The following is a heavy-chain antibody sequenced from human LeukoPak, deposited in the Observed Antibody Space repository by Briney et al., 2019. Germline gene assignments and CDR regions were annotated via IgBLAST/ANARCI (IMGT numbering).Heavy chain of an antibody. Sequence: SETLSLTCTVSGGSINNYYWSWLRQPPGKGLEWIGHIFHSGSTDYNPSLKSRVTISVDTSKNQFSLKLRSVTAADTAVYYCARRGDDTSGYYPFWGQGTLVTVSS. J-gene: IGHJ4*02. V-gene: IGHV4-59*08. CDR1: GGSINNYY. CDR2: IFHSGST. D-gene: IGHD3-22*01. CDR3: ARRGDDTSGYYPF.